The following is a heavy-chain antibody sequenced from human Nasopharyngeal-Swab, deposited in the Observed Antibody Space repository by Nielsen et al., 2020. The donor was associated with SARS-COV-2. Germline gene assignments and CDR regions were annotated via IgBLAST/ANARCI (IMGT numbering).Heavy chain of an antibody. D-gene: IGHD3-16*01. CDR3: AKVGGGVGY. CDR2: ISFGGTST. V-gene: IGHV3-23*01. CDR1: GFAFSNYA. J-gene: IGHJ4*02. Sequence: GGSLRLSCAASGFAFSNYAMSWVRQAPGKGLEWVSGISFGGTSTFYADSVKGRFIISRDNSKNRLYLQMNSLRAEDTALYYCAKVGGGVGYWGQGTLLTVSS.